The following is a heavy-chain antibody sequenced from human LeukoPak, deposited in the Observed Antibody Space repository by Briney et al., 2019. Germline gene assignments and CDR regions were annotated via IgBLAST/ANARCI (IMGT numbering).Heavy chain of an antibody. CDR3: ARSYSNHLFGMDV. D-gene: IGHD4-11*01. Sequence: GGSLRLSCGASVFTVRSYYMTWVRQAPGKGLEWVSVIYSGGSTYYADSVKGRVAISRDNSKNTVFLQMNSERAEDTAVYYCARSYSNHLFGMDVWGQGTTVTVSS. J-gene: IGHJ6*02. CDR2: IYSGGST. V-gene: IGHV3-66*01. CDR1: VFTVRSYY.